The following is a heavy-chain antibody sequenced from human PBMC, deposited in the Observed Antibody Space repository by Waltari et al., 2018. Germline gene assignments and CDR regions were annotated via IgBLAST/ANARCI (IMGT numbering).Heavy chain of an antibody. CDR1: GFTFSTYA. CDR3: ARDKVGSADY. CDR2: ITRNGDTT. D-gene: IGHD1-26*01. J-gene: IGHJ4*02. V-gene: IGHV3-64*01. Sequence: EVQLVESGGGLVQPGGSLRLSCAASGFTFSTYAMHWVRQAPGKGLEYDSSITRNGDTTYYVNSVTGRFTISRDNSKNTLYLQMGSLGVDDMAVYYCARDKVGSADYWGQGTLVTVSS.